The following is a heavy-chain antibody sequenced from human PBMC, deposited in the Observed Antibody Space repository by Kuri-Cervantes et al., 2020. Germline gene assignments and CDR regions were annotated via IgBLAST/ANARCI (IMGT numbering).Heavy chain of an antibody. CDR2: ISAYNGNT. CDR3: ARDVSGSYYGDP. J-gene: IGHJ5*02. D-gene: IGHD1-26*01. Sequence: ASVKVSCKASGYTFTSYGISWVRQAPGQGLEWMGGISAYNGNTNYPQKLQGRVTMTTDTSTGTAYMELRSLRSDDTAVYYCARDVSGSYYGDPWGQGTLVTVSS. CDR1: GYTFTSYG. V-gene: IGHV1-18*01.